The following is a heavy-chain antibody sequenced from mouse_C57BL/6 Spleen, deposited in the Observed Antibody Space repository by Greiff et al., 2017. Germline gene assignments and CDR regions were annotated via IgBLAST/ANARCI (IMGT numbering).Heavy chain of an antibody. V-gene: IGHV5-4*01. J-gene: IGHJ3*01. Sequence: EVNVVESGGGLVKPGGSLKLSCAASGFTFSSYAMSWVRQTPEKRLEWVATISDGGSYTYYPDNVKGRFTISRDNAKNNLYLQMSHLKSEDTAMYYCARDIVTTAYWGQGTLVTVSA. CDR1: GFTFSSYA. CDR3: ARDIVTTAY. CDR2: ISDGGSYT. D-gene: IGHD2-5*01.